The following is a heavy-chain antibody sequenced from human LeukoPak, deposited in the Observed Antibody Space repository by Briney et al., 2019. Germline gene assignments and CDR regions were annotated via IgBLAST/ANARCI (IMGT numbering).Heavy chain of an antibody. CDR2: IYTSGSA. CDR1: GGSISSSY. J-gene: IGHJ4*02. Sequence: SETLSLTCTVSGGSISSSYWSWIRQPAGKGLEWIGHIYTSGSASYNPSLKSRVTMSIDTSKNQFSLKLSSVTAADTAVYYCARVFDYWGQGTLVTVSS. CDR3: ARVFDY. V-gene: IGHV4-4*07.